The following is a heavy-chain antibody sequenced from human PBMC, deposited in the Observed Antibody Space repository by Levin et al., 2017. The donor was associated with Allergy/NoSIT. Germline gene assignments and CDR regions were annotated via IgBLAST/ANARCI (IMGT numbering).Heavy chain of an antibody. D-gene: IGHD3-22*01. CDR3: AGYSSGYYFVNDY. CDR2: ISYDGSNK. J-gene: IGHJ4*02. V-gene: IGHV3-30-3*01. Sequence: GGSLRLSCAASGFTFSSYAMHWVRQAPGKGLEWVAVISYDGSNKYYADSVKGRFTISRDNSKNTLYLQMNSLRAEDTAVYYCAGYSSGYYFVNDYWGQGTLVTVSS. CDR1: GFTFSSYA.